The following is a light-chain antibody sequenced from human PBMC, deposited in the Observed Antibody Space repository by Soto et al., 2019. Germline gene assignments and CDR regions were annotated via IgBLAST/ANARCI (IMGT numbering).Light chain of an antibody. CDR1: TGAVTSGHY. CDR2: DTT. Sequence: QTVVTQEPSLTVSPGGTVTLTCGSSTGAVTSGHYPYWFQQKPGQAPRTLIYDTTNRHSWTPARFSRSLLGGKAALTLSGPQTEDEAEYYCLLSSSPTRAGVFGGRPKRNVL. J-gene: IGLJ3*02. CDR3: LLSSSPTRAGV. V-gene: IGLV7-46*01.